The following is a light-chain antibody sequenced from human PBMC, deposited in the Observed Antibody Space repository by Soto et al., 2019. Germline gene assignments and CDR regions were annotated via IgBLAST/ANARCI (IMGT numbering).Light chain of an antibody. CDR2: DAS. CDR3: QQYDSYPWT. J-gene: IGKJ1*01. CDR1: QTINSW. V-gene: IGKV1-5*01. Sequence: DIQMTQSPSTLSASVGDRVTMTCRASQTINSWLAWYQQKPGKAPKVLIFDASSLKTGVPSRFSGSGSGTEFTLTISNLQPDDFATYYCQQYDSYPWTFGQGTKVDI.